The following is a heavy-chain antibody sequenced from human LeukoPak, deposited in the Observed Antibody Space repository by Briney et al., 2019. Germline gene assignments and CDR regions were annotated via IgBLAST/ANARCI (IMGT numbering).Heavy chain of an antibody. J-gene: IGHJ6*03. D-gene: IGHD2-2*01. CDR1: GYTFTSYD. CDR3: ARARRARTAGYYYMDV. Sequence: ASVKVSCKASGYTFTSYDINWVRQATGQGLEWMGWMNPKSGNTGYAQKFQGRVTMTRNTSISTAYMELSSLRSEDTAVYYCARARRARTAGYYYMDVWGKGTTVTVSS. CDR2: MNPKSGNT. V-gene: IGHV1-8*01.